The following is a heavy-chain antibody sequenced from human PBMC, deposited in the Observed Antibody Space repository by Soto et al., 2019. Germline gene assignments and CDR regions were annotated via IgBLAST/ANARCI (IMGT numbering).Heavy chain of an antibody. D-gene: IGHD5-12*01. J-gene: IGHJ5*02. CDR2: IHNSGTS. V-gene: IGHV4-59*02. CDR3: ARGPQWLRSDNWFDP. CDR1: GASVSGYY. Sequence: QVQLQETGPGLVKPSETLSLTCSVSGASVSGYYWSWIRQTPGKGLEWIGNIHNSGTSKYNPSLKSRVTISLDTSKNEFSLKITSVTTADTAVYYRARGPQWLRSDNWFDPWGQGNLVTVSS.